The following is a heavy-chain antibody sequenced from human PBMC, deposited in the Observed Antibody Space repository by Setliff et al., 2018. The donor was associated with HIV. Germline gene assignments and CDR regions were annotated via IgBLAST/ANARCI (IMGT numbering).Heavy chain of an antibody. V-gene: IGHV4-39*01. Sequence: PSETLSLTCTVSGDSISSSSYYWGWIRQPPGKGLEWIGSIYYSGSTYYTPNLKSRVTISLDKSKNQFSLKLSSLTAADTAVYYCARHDGMKAARRYNNDYMDVWGKGTTVTVSS. CDR2: IYYSGST. CDR3: ARHDGMKAARRYNNDYMDV. CDR1: GDSISSSSYY. J-gene: IGHJ6*03. D-gene: IGHD6-6*01.